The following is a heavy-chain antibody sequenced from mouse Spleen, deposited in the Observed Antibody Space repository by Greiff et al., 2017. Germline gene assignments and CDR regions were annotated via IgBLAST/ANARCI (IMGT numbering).Heavy chain of an antibody. Sequence: VQLQESDAELVIPGASVKISCKVSGYTFSDHSIHWMMQRPERGLEWIGYIYPRDGSIEYNEKFKGKATLTADKSSRTAYMQLHSLTSGDSAVYFCTRRRDPFDFWGQGTTLTVSS. CDR3: TRRRDPFDF. CDR1: GYTFSDHS. V-gene: IGHV1-78*01. J-gene: IGHJ2*01. D-gene: IGHD2-13*01. CDR2: IYPRDGSI.